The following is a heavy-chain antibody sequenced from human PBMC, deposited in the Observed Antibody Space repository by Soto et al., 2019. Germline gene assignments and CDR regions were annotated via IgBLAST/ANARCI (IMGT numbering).Heavy chain of an antibody. Sequence: SETLSLTCTVSGGSISSGGYYWSWIRQHPGKGLEWIGYIYHSGTTYYNPSLKSRVTISVDTSKNQFSLKLSSVTAADTALYYCARQGYYGSGSYYKFRWFDPWGQGTLVTVSS. V-gene: IGHV4-31*03. CDR2: IYHSGTT. CDR1: GGSISSGGYY. D-gene: IGHD3-10*01. CDR3: ARQGYYGSGSYYKFRWFDP. J-gene: IGHJ5*02.